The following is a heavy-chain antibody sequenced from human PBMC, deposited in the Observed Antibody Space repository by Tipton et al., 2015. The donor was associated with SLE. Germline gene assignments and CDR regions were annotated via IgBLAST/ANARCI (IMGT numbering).Heavy chain of an antibody. CDR2: INSDGSTT. CDR1: GFTFSSYW. J-gene: IGHJ6*02. D-gene: IGHD2-2*01. CDR3: AREVVVPAAIRDSYIMAV. Sequence: SLRLSCAASGFTFSSYWMHWVRQAPGKGLVWVSHINSDGSTTSYADSVKGRFTISRDNAKNTLYLQMNSLRAKDTAVYFCAREVVVPAAIRDSYIMAVWGQGTTVTVSS. V-gene: IGHV3-74*01.